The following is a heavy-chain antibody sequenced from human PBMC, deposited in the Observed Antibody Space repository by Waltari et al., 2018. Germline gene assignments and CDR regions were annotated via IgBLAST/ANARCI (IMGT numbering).Heavy chain of an antibody. V-gene: IGHV3-48*01. CDR2: INMHSNAQ. D-gene: IGHD6-13*01. CDR3: AREMLEASGMDDAFDL. J-gene: IGHJ3*01. CDR1: GFTLGSYS. Sequence: EVHLLESGGGLVQPGGSLRLSCAASGFTLGSYSMNWVCQAPGKGLEWVAYINMHSNAQCYSDSVRGRFTISRDNVKNSLYLQINGLRAEDTALYYCAREMLEASGMDDAFDLWGQGTMVTFSS.